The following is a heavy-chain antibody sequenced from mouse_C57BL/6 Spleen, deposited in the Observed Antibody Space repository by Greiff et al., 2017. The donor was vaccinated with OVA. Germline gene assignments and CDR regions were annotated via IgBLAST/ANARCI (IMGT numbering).Heavy chain of an antibody. CDR2: IYPGSGST. Sequence: QVQLQQPGAELVKPGASVKMSCKASGYTFTSYWITWVKQRPGQGLEWIGDIYPGSGSTNYNEKFKSKATLTVDTSSSTAYMQLSSLTSEDSAVYYCARDSSGPFYYAMDYRGQGTSVTVSS. D-gene: IGHD3-2*02. CDR1: GYTFTSYW. V-gene: IGHV1-55*01. J-gene: IGHJ4*01. CDR3: ARDSSGPFYYAMDY.